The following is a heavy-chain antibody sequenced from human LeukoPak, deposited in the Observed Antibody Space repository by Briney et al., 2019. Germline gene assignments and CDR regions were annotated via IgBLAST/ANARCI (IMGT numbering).Heavy chain of an antibody. V-gene: IGHV1-2*02. Sequence: ASVKVSCKASGYTFTGYYMHWVRQAPGQGLEWMGWINPNSGGTNYAQKFQGRVTMTRDTSIGTAYMELSRLRSDDTAVYYCARVRGISSAFDPWGQGTLVTVSS. CDR1: GYTFTGYY. J-gene: IGHJ5*02. CDR3: ARVRGISSAFDP. D-gene: IGHD2-15*01. CDR2: INPNSGGT.